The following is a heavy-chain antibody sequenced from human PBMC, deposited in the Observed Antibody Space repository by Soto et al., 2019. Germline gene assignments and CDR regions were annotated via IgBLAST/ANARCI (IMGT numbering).Heavy chain of an antibody. V-gene: IGHV3-33*01. Sequence: GGSLRLSCAASGFTFSSYGMHWVRQAPGKGLEWVAVIWYDGSNKYYADSVKGRFTISRDNSKNTLYLQMNSLRAEDTAVYYCARSVGFGVVFVYYYGMDVWGQGTLVTVSS. CDR2: IWYDGSNK. J-gene: IGHJ6*02. CDR3: ARSVGFGVVFVYYYGMDV. D-gene: IGHD3-3*01. CDR1: GFTFSSYG.